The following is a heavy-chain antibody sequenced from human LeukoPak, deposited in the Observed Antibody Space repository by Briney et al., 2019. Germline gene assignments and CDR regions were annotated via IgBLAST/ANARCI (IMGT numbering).Heavy chain of an antibody. CDR3: ARDSPWQQPIYYYYYYYMDV. D-gene: IGHD6-13*01. CDR2: ISAYNGNT. CDR1: GYTFTSYG. Sequence: ASVKVSCKASGYTFTSYGISWVRQAPGQGLEWMGWISAYNGNTNYAQKLQGRVTMTTDTSTSTAYMELRSLRSDDTAVYYCARDSPWQQPIYYYYYYYMDVWGKGTTVTVSS. V-gene: IGHV1-18*01. J-gene: IGHJ6*03.